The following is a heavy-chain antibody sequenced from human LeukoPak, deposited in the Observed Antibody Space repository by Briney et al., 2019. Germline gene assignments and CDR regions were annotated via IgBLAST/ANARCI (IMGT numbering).Heavy chain of an antibody. CDR3: ARHDGSSWYYAFDV. CDR2: IYYSGST. Sequence: SETLALTFPGSGVSISSYYWSWIRPPPGKGLEWIGYIYYSGSTNYNPSLKSRVTISLDTSKNQFSLKLSSVTAADTAVYYCARHDGSSWYYAFDVWGQGTMVTVS. D-gene: IGHD6-13*01. V-gene: IGHV4-59*08. J-gene: IGHJ3*01. CDR1: GVSISSYY.